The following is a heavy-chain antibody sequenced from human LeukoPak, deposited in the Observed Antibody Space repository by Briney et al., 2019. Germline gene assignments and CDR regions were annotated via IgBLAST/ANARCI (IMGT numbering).Heavy chain of an antibody. J-gene: IGHJ2*01. CDR3: ARDSDFARDFDL. CDR2: IYYSGST. V-gene: IGHV4-31*03. Sequence: TLSLTCTVSGGSISSGGYYWSWIRQPPGKGLEWIGYIYYSGSTYYNPSLKSRVTISVDTSKNQFSLKLSSVTAADTAVYYCARDSDFARDFDLWGRGTLVTVSS. CDR1: GGSISSGGYY.